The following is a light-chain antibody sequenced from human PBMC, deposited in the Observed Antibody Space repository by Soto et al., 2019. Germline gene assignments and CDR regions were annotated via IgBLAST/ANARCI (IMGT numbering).Light chain of an antibody. CDR2: AAS. J-gene: IGKJ1*01. CDR1: QSIDRW. CDR3: QQYYTYWT. Sequence: DTQLTQSPSTPSASVGDRVTITCRASQSIDRWLAWYQQKPGKAPKLLIYAASSLESGVPSRFSGSGSGTEFTLTISSLQPDDFATYHCQQYYTYWTFGQGTKVDIK. V-gene: IGKV1-5*01.